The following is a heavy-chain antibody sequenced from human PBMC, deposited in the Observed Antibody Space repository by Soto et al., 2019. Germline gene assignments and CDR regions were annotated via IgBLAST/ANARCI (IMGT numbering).Heavy chain of an antibody. D-gene: IGHD3-22*01. Sequence: QVQLVQSGAEVKKPGASVKVSCKASGYTFSDYYIHWVRQAPGHGLDWMGIINPPDGSTTYAQKFQGRVSMTSDTSTSTVYMELSSLRSEDTAIYYCARYYDNSGPAFDYWGQGTLVTVSS. CDR2: INPPDGST. CDR1: GYTFSDYY. J-gene: IGHJ4*02. V-gene: IGHV1-46*01. CDR3: ARYYDNSGPAFDY.